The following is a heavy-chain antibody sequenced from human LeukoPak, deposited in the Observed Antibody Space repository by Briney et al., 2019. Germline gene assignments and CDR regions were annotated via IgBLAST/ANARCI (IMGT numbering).Heavy chain of an antibody. CDR1: VFTFSSYV. Sequence: GGSLRLSCAASVFTFSSYVMHWGRQAPGEGLWWVSVISYDGGNKYYVDSVKGRFTISRDNSKNTLYMQMNSLRAEDTAVYYCASNVGMDVWGQGTTVTVSS. J-gene: IGHJ6*02. V-gene: IGHV3-30*03. CDR3: ASNVGMDV. CDR2: ISYDGGNK.